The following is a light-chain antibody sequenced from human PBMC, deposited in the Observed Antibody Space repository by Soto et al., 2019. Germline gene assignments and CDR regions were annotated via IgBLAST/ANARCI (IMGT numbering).Light chain of an antibody. V-gene: IGKV3-15*01. J-gene: IGKJ1*01. CDR3: QQYGSSGT. CDR1: QSVSSI. CDR2: GAS. Sequence: DIVMTQSPATLSVSPGERATLSCRASQSVSSILAWYQQKPGQAPRLLIYGASTRATGIPARFSGSGSGTDFTLTISRLEAEDFAVYYCQQYGSSGTFGQGTKVDIK.